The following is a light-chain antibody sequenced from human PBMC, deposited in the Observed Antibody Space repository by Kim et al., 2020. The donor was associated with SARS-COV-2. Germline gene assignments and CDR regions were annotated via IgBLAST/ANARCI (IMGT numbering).Light chain of an antibody. CDR3: CSYAGSSTYV. CDR2: EVN. J-gene: IGLJ1*01. Sequence: QSLTLSCTGTSSDVGSANLVSWYQQHPGKAPKVMIYEVNKRPSGVSDRFSGSKSGNTASLTISGLQAEDEADYYCCSYAGSSTYVFGTGTKVTVL. V-gene: IGLV2-23*02. CDR1: SSDVGSANL.